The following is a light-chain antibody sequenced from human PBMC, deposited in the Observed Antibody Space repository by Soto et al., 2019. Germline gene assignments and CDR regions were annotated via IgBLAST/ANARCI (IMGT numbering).Light chain of an antibody. V-gene: IGLV2-14*01. CDR2: DVS. CDR3: TSYTSSSTLA. J-gene: IGLJ1*01. Sequence: QSALTQPASVSGSPGQSITISCTGTSSDIGTYNYVSWYQQHPGKAPKLMIYDVSYRPSGVSNRFSGSKSGNTASLTISGLQAEDEADYYCTSYTSSSTLAFGTGTKVTVL. CDR1: SSDIGTYNY.